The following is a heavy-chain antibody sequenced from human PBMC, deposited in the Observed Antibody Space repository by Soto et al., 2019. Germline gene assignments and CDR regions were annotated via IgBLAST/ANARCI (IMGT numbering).Heavy chain of an antibody. Sequence: QVQLVQSGAEVKKPGASVKVSCKASGYTFNTYSISWVRQAPGQGLEWMGIINPSGGSTSYAQKFQGRVTMTRDTSTSTVYMELSSLRSEDTAVYYCARDLRLGAYYYYGMDVWGQGTTVTVSS. J-gene: IGHJ6*02. CDR1: GYTFNTYS. D-gene: IGHD5-12*01. V-gene: IGHV1-46*02. CDR3: ARDLRLGAYYYYGMDV. CDR2: INPSGGST.